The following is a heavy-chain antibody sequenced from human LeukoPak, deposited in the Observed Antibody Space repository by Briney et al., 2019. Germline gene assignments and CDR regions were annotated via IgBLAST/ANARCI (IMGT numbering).Heavy chain of an antibody. CDR3: ARGGRVDYGDWGGYGMDV. J-gene: IGHJ6*02. D-gene: IGHD4-17*01. CDR2: IGTAGDP. V-gene: IGHV3-13*05. Sequence: GESLKIPCAASGFTFSSYDMHWVRQATGKGLEWVSAIGTAGDPYYPGSVKGRFTISRENAENSLYLQMNSLRAGDTAVYYCARGGRVDYGDWGGYGMDVWGQGTTVTVSS. CDR1: GFTFSSYD.